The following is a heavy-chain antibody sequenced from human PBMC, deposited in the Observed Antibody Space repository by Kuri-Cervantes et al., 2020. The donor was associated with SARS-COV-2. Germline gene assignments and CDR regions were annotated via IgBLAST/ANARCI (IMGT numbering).Heavy chain of an antibody. CDR2: INPDGSYT. V-gene: IGHV3-74*01. CDR1: GFTFSGHW. Sequence: GESLKISCAASGFTFSGHWIHWVRQAPGKGLVWVSRINPDGSYTNSADSVKGRFTLSRDNAKNMLSLQMNSLRAEDTAVYYCARGERFLIPLFDYWGQGTLVTVSS. J-gene: IGHJ4*02. CDR3: ARGERFLIPLFDY. D-gene: IGHD1-26*01.